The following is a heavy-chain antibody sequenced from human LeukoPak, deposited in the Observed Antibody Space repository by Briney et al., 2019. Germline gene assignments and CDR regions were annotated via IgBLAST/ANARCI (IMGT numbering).Heavy chain of an antibody. Sequence: QPGGSLRLSCAASGFTFDDYAMHWVRQAPGKGLEWVSLISWDGGSTYYADSVKGRFTISRDNSKNSLFLQMNNLRAEDTALYYCAKDMGEYGGSTQFDYWGQGTLVTVSS. J-gene: IGHJ4*02. CDR1: GFTFDDYA. CDR3: AKDMGEYGGSTQFDY. CDR2: ISWDGGST. V-gene: IGHV3-43D*03. D-gene: IGHD5-12*01.